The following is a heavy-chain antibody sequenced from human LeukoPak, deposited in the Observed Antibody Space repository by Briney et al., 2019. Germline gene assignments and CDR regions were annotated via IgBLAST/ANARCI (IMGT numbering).Heavy chain of an antibody. D-gene: IGHD5-18*01. Sequence: SETLSLTCTVSGGSISSSSYYWGWIRQPPGKGLEWIGSIYYSGSTYYNPSLKSRVTISVDTSKNQFSLKPSSVTAADTAVYYCARDRNSYGHDYYDYWGQGTLVTVSS. V-gene: IGHV4-39*07. J-gene: IGHJ4*02. CDR2: IYYSGST. CDR3: ARDRNSYGHDYYDY. CDR1: GGSISSSSYY.